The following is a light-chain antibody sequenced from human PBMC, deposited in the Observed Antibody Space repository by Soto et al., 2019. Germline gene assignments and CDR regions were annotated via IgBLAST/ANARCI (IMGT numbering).Light chain of an antibody. J-gene: IGKJ4*01. Sequence: DIRLTQAPSFLSASAGDGVTITCRASQVISSYLAWYQQKPGRAPKLLIYAASTLQSGVPSRFSGSGSGTEFTLTISSLQPEDFATYYCQQYYSYSLTFGGGTKVDIK. CDR3: QQYYSYSLT. CDR1: QVISSY. CDR2: AAS. V-gene: IGKV1-9*01.